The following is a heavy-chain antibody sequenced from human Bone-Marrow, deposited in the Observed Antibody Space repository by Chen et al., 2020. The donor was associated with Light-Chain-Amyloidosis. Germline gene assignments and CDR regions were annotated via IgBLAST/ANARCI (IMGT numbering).Heavy chain of an antibody. V-gene: IGHV4-4*07. CDR2: VHTSGSS. D-gene: IGHD2-8*01. J-gene: IGHJ4*02. CDR3: ARGSVVYGFDY. Sequence: QVQLQESGPGLVKPSETLSLTCTATGGFINNYYWSWIRQPAGKGLQLIGRVHTSGSSNYNPSLRSRVTMSVDTSKKNFFLNLTSVTAADTAVYYCARGSVVYGFDYWGQGILVTVSS. CDR1: GGFINNYY.